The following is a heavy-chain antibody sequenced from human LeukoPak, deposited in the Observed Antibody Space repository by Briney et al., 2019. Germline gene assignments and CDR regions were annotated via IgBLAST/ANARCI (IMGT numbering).Heavy chain of an antibody. D-gene: IGHD6-19*01. V-gene: IGHV4-59*02. J-gene: IGHJ5*02. CDR3: ARDAVLTAVAGTSWFDP. CDR2: THYSGST. CDR1: GFTVSSNY. Sequence: PGGSLRLSCAASGFTVSSNYMSWVRQAPGKGLEWIGYTHYSGSTYYNPSLRSRVTISVDTSKNQFSLKLSSVTAADTAVYYCARDAVLTAVAGTSWFDPWGQGTLVTVSS.